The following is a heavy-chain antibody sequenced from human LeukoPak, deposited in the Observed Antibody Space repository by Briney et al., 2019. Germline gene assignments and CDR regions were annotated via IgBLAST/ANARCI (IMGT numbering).Heavy chain of an antibody. J-gene: IGHJ3*02. CDR1: GYTFTDYY. D-gene: IGHD6-19*01. CDR3: ARDLRLAVSGTSGFDI. Sequence: ASVKVSCKASGYTFTDYYMHWVRQAPGQGLEWMGWINPNSGVTNYAQKFQVRVTMTGDTSISTVYMELSRLRSDDTAVYYCARDLRLAVSGTSGFDIWARGQWSPSLQ. CDR2: INPNSGVT. V-gene: IGHV1-2*02.